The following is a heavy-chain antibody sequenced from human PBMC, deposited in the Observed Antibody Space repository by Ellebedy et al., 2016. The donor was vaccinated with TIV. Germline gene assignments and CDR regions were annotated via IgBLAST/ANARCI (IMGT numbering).Heavy chain of an antibody. CDR1: GFTFNNHW. CDR2: IKPDGTDK. CDR3: ARGNDWAFDI. D-gene: IGHD3-9*01. Sequence: PGGSLRLSCTASGFTFNNHWMYWIRQTPGRGLEWVADIKPDGTDKYYVDSVRGRFTISRDNAQKSMFLQMSSLRGEDTAVYYCARGNDWAFDIWGQGTVVTVSS. V-gene: IGHV3-7*01. J-gene: IGHJ3*02.